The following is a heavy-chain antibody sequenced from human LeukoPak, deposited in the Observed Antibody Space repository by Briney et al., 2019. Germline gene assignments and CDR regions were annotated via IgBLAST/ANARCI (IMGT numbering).Heavy chain of an antibody. V-gene: IGHV1-2*06. J-gene: IGHJ5*02. D-gene: IGHD2-21*02. CDR2: INPNSGGT. CDR1: GYTFTGYY. Sequence: ASVKVSSKASGYTFTGYYMHWVRQAPGQGLEWMGRINPNSGGTNYAQKFQGRVTMTRDTSISTAYMELSRLRSDDTAVYYCARTPLRIVVVTATKSWFDPWGQGTLVTVSS. CDR3: ARTPLRIVVVTATKSWFDP.